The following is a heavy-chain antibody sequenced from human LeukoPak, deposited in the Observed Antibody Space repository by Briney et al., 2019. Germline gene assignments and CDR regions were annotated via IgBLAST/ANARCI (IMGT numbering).Heavy chain of an antibody. V-gene: IGHV4-31*03. D-gene: IGHD3-3*01. CDR2: IYYSGST. J-gene: IGHJ4*02. Sequence: SETLPLTCTVSGGSISSGGYYWSWIRQHPGKGLEWIGYIYYSGSTYYNPSLKSRVTVSVDTSKNQFSLKLSSVTAADTAVYYCARTLHYDFWSGYNYWGQGTLVTVSS. CDR3: ARTLHYDFWSGYNY. CDR1: GGSISSGGYY.